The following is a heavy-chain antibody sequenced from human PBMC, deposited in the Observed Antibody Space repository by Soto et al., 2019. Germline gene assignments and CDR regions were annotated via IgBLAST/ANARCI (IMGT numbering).Heavy chain of an antibody. Sequence: QVQLVESGGGVVQPGRSLRLCCAASVFTFSSYGMHWVRQAPGKGLEWVAVIWFDGSNKFYADSVKGRFTISRDNSKNTVSLQMNSLRDEDSAAYYCATTGPYWGQGTLVTVSS. CDR1: VFTFSSYG. CDR2: IWFDGSNK. J-gene: IGHJ4*02. CDR3: ATTGPY. V-gene: IGHV3-33*01.